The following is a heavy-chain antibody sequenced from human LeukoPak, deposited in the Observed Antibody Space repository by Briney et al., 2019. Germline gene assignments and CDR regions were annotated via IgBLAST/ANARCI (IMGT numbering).Heavy chain of an antibody. CDR2: IYYSGST. Sequence: PSETLSLTCTVSGGSISSSSYYWGWIRQPPGKGLEWIGSIYYSGSTYYNPSLKSRVTISVDTSKNQFSLKLSSVTAADTAVYYCASDGGNLYYFDYWGQGTLVTVFS. J-gene: IGHJ4*02. D-gene: IGHD4-23*01. V-gene: IGHV4-39*01. CDR3: ASDGGNLYYFDY. CDR1: GGSISSSSYY.